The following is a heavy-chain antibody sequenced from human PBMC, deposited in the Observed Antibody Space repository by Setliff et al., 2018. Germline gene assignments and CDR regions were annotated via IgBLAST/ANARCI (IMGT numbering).Heavy chain of an antibody. J-gene: IGHJ6*02. V-gene: IGHV1-2*06. CDR2: ISPHTGGT. D-gene: IGHD3-16*01. Sequence: ASVKVSCKASGYIFTGYYMHWVRQAPGQGLEWMGRISPHTGGTNSAQKFQGRVTMTRDTSVSTVYMELNSLRSDDTAVYYCATLWGGMDVWGQGTTVTVSS. CDR1: GYIFTGYY. CDR3: ATLWGGMDV.